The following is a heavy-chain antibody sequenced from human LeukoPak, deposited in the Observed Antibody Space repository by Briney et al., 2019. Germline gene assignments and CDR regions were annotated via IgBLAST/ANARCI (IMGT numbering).Heavy chain of an antibody. CDR3: ARSSPRGSSWYNWFDP. V-gene: IGHV1-8*01. CDR1: GYTFTSYD. CDR2: MNPNSGNT. J-gene: IGHJ5*02. Sequence: GASVKVSCKASGYTFTSYDINWVRQATGQGLEWMGWMNPNSGNTGYAQKFQGRVTMTRNISISTAYMELSSLRSEDTAVYYCARSSPRGSSWYNWFDPWGQGTLVTVSS. D-gene: IGHD6-13*01.